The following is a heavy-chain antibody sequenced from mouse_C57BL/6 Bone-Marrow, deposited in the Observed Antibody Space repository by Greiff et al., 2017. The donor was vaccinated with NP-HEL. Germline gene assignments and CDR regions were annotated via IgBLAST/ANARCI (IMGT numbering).Heavy chain of an antibody. CDR1: GFTFTDYY. V-gene: IGHV7-3*01. Sequence: EVMLVESGGGLVQPGGSLSLSCAASGFTFTDYYMSWVRQPPGKALEWLGFLRNKANGYTTEYSASVKGRFTISRDDSQSILYLQMNALRAEDSATYYCARSATGDFDYWGQGTTLTVSS. CDR2: LRNKANGYTT. CDR3: ARSATGDFDY. J-gene: IGHJ2*01.